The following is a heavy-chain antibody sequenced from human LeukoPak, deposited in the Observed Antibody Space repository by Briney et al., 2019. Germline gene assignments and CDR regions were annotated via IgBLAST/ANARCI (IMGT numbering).Heavy chain of an antibody. CDR2: ISGSGGST. D-gene: IGHD2-15*01. Sequence: GASLRLSCAASGFTFSSYAMGWVRQAPGKGLEWVSAISGSGGSTYYADSVKGRFTISRDNSKNTLYLQMNSLRAEDTAVYYCAKTPGCSGGSCPPFYFDYWGQGTLVTVSS. J-gene: IGHJ4*02. CDR3: AKTPGCSGGSCPPFYFDY. CDR1: GFTFSSYA. V-gene: IGHV3-23*01.